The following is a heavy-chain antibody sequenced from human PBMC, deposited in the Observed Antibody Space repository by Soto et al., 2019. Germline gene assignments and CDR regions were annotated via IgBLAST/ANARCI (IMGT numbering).Heavy chain of an antibody. CDR2: INAGNGNT. V-gene: IGHV1-3*01. CDR3: ARELITMIDDCMDV. Sequence: GASVKVSCKASGYTFTSYAMHWVRQAPGQRLEWMGWINAGNGNTKYSQKFQGRVTITRDTSASTAYMELSSLRSEDTAVYYCARELITMIDDCMDVWGQGTTVTVSS. CDR1: GYTFTSYA. J-gene: IGHJ6*02. D-gene: IGHD3-22*01.